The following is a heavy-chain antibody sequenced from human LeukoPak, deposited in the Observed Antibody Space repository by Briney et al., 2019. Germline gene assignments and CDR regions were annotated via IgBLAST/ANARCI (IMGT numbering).Heavy chain of an antibody. CDR1: GYTFTSYG. D-gene: IGHD3-10*01. J-gene: IGHJ3*02. CDR3: AREGGAISPDAFDI. CDR2: ISAYNGNT. Sequence: ASVKVSYTASGYTFTSYGISWVRQAPGQGLEWMGWISAYNGNTNYAQKLQGRVTMTTDTSTSTAYMELRSLRSDDTAVYYCAREGGAISPDAFDIWGQGTMVTVSS. V-gene: IGHV1-18*01.